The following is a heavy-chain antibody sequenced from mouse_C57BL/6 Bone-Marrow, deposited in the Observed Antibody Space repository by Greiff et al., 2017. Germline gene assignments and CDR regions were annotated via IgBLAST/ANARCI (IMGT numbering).Heavy chain of an antibody. D-gene: IGHD2-5*01. J-gene: IGHJ4*01. Sequence: QVQLQQPGAELVMPGASVKLSCKASGYTFTSYWMHWVKQRPGQGLEWIGEIDPSDSYTNYNQKFKGKSTLTVDKSSSTAYMQLSSLTSDDSAVYYCATDYYSNPYAMDYWGQGTSGTVSS. CDR2: IDPSDSYT. CDR3: ATDYYSNPYAMDY. CDR1: GYTFTSYW. V-gene: IGHV1-69*01.